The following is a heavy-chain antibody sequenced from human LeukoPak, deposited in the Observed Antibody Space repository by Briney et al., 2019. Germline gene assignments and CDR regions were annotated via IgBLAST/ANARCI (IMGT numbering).Heavy chain of an antibody. D-gene: IGHD3/OR15-3a*01. CDR3: AGGVFWTGYHYVLQSTPYYFDY. Sequence: SETLSLTCAVYGGSFSGYYWSWIRQPPGKGLEWIGEINHSGSTNYNPSLKSRVTISVDTSKNQFSLKLSSVTAADTAVYYCAGGVFWTGYHYVLQSTPYYFDYWGQGTLVTVSS. V-gene: IGHV4-34*01. CDR1: GGSFSGYY. CDR2: INHSGST. J-gene: IGHJ4*02.